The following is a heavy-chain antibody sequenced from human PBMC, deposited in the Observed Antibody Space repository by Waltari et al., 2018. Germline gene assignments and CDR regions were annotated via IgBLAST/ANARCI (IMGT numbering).Heavy chain of an antibody. Sequence: QVQLVQSGAEVKKPGASVKVSCKASGYTFTSYAMHWVRQAPGQRLEWMGWINAGNGNTKYSQKFQGRVTITRDTSASTAYMELSSLRSEDTAVYYCARALLICSSTSCQRSFDYWGQGTLVTVSS. D-gene: IGHD2-2*01. J-gene: IGHJ4*02. CDR1: GYTFTSYA. CDR3: ARALLICSSTSCQRSFDY. V-gene: IGHV1-3*01. CDR2: INAGNGNT.